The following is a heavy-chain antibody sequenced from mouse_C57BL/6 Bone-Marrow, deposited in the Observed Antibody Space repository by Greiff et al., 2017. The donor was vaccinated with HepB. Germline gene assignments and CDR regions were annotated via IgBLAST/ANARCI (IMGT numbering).Heavy chain of an antibody. CDR3: ARGLGITTVVARYAMDY. V-gene: IGHV1-80*01. CDR2: IYPGDGDT. J-gene: IGHJ4*01. CDR1: GYAFSSYW. Sequence: VQLQQSGAELVKPGASVKISCKASGYAFSSYWMNWVKQRPGKGLEWIGQIYPGDGDTNYNGKFKGKATLTADKSSSTAYMQLSSLTSEDSAVYFCARGLGITTVVARYAMDYWGQGTSVTVSS. D-gene: IGHD1-1*01.